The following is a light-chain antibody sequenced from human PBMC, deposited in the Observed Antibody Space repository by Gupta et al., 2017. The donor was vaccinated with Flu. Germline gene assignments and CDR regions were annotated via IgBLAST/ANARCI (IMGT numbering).Light chain of an antibody. J-gene: IGKJ2*01. CDR2: GAS. CDR1: QSITSTN. CDR3: HQFGSTPET. Sequence: GTRSSSPGGKATLSCRASQSITSTNLAWYQQKPGQAPRLLMNGASSRATGVPDRFSGSGSGTDFTLTISRLEPEDFAVYYCHQFGSTPETFGQGTRLQIK. V-gene: IGKV3-20*01.